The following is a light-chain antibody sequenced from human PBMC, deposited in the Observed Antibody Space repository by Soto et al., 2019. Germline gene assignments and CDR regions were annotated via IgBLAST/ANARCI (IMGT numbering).Light chain of an antibody. CDR3: QQHADWPLT. CDR1: HSVGST. Sequence: ETVMTQSPATLSVSPGESATLSCRASHSVGSTLAWYQQKPGQAPGLLIYAASTRATGIPARFSGSGSGTDFTLTISSLEPEDFAVYYCQQHADWPLTFGGGTKVEIK. J-gene: IGKJ4*01. V-gene: IGKV3D-15*01. CDR2: AAS.